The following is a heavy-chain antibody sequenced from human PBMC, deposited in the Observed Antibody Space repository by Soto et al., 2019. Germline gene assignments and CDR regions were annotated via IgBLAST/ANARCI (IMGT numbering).Heavy chain of an antibody. D-gene: IGHD5-12*01. CDR3: TRGWLQTGFHY. J-gene: IGHJ4*02. Sequence: PSQTLSLTCAISGDSISSNGCGWNWIRQSPSRGLEWLGRTYYSSKWYNDYAESVKSRITINPDTSKNQFSLHLNSVTPEDTAVYYCTRGWLQTGFHYWGQGTLVTVSS. CDR1: GDSISSNGCG. CDR2: TYYSSKWYN. V-gene: IGHV6-1*01.